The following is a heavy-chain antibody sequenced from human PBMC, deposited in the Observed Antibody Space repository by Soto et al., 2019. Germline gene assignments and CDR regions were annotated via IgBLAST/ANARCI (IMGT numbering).Heavy chain of an antibody. J-gene: IGHJ4*02. Sequence: QVHLVQSGAEVKTPGASVTISCKASGYTFSDYGRHWIRQAPGQRPEWLGWILCLNDRKEYSQKFQGRISLTRDTSASTAYMGLSRLRSEDTAVYYCARGRRTCTEKMCYTDFDFWGQGSLVSVSS. D-gene: IGHD2-2*02. V-gene: IGHV1-3*01. CDR2: ILCLNDRK. CDR1: GYTFSDYG. CDR3: ARGRRTCTEKMCYTDFDF.